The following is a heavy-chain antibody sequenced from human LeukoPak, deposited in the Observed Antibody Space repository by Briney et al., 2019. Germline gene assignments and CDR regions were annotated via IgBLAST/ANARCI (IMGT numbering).Heavy chain of an antibody. V-gene: IGHV4-59*01. D-gene: IGHD3-10*01. J-gene: IGHJ6*03. CDR1: GGFISSYD. CDR3: ATSGGGYFGSGTYYYMDV. CDR2: IYYSGST. Sequence: PSETLSLLCTVCGGFISSYDWSWLPQPPGKALEWIRYIYYSGSTNFSPSLESRVTISLSTSKNQFSLKMSSVTTADTAVFFCATSGGGYFGSGTYYYMDVWGKGTTVTISS.